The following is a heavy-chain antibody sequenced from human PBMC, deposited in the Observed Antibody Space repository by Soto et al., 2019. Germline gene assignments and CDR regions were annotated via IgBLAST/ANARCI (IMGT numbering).Heavy chain of an antibody. Sequence: QVQLVQSGDEVKKPGASVKVSCKASGYIFVNYGIAWVRQAPRQGLEWRGWISPYTGNTHSASKVQGRVTMTTDTSTSTAYMDLGSLTSDDTAVYYCVMVDNYVTPTPQDVWGQGTTVTVSS. CDR3: VMVDNYVTPTPQDV. J-gene: IGHJ6*02. V-gene: IGHV1-18*01. CDR2: ISPYTGNT. D-gene: IGHD3-16*01. CDR1: GYIFVNYG.